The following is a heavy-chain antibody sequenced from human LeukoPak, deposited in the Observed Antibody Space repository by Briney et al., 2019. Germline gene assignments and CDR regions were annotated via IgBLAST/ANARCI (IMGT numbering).Heavy chain of an antibody. CDR2: INPSGGST. CDR1: GYTFTSYG. CDR3: ARVLAPRGPLDY. J-gene: IGHJ4*02. D-gene: IGHD3-10*01. Sequence: ASVKVSCKASGYTFTSYGISWVRQAPGQGLEWMGIINPSGGSTSYAQKFQGRVTMTRDTSTSTVYMELSSLRSEDTAVYYCARVLAPRGPLDYWGQGTLVTVSS. V-gene: IGHV1-46*01.